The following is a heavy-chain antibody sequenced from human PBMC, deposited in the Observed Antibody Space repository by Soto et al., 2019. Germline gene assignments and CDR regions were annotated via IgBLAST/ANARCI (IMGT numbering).Heavy chain of an antibody. V-gene: IGHV3-7*01. CDR3: ARVTLHILAAAGTHYYYYLDV. J-gene: IGHJ6*03. Sequence: GGSLRLSCAASGFTFSSHWMTWVRQAPGKGLEWVANIKQDGSEKYFVDSVKGRFTISRDNAENSLFLQMSSLRAEDTAVYYCARVTLHILAAAGTHYYYYLDVWGKGTKVTVSS. CDR1: GFTFSSHW. D-gene: IGHD6-13*01. CDR2: IKQDGSEK.